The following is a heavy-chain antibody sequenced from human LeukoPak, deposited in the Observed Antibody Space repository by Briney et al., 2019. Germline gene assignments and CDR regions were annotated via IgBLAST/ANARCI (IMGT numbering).Heavy chain of an antibody. CDR2: ISGSGGSA. CDR3: AKDEQSPEVTYYFDY. CDR1: GFTFSSYA. Sequence: GGSLRLSCAASGFTFSSYAVNWVRQAPGKGLEWVSAISGSGGSAYYADSVKGRFTISRDNSKNTLYLQMNSLRAEDTAIYYCAKDEQSPEVTYYFDYWGQGTLVTVSS. D-gene: IGHD5-18*01. J-gene: IGHJ4*02. V-gene: IGHV3-23*01.